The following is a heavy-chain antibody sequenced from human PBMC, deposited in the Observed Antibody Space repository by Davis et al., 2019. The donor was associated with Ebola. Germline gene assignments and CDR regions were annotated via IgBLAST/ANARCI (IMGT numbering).Heavy chain of an antibody. V-gene: IGHV5-51*01. CDR2: IYPADSDT. CDR1: GDRPPSYC. D-gene: IGHD5-18*01. Sequence: KVSSTGSGDRPPSYCIVWVRQMPRKALEWLGIIYPADSDTRYSPSFQGQVTISADKSINTAYLQWSSLKASDTAMYYCARLPGVDTAQRGFDYWGQGSLVTVSS. CDR3: ARLPGVDTAQRGFDY. J-gene: IGHJ4*02.